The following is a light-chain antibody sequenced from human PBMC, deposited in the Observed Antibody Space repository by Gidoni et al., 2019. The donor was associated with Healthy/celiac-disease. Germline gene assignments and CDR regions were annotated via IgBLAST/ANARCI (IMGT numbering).Light chain of an antibody. CDR1: QSVSSSY. J-gene: IGKJ1*01. Sequence: EIVFTQSPGTLSLSPGESATLSCRASQSVSSSYLAWYQQKPGQAPRLLLYGASSRATGIPDRFSGSGSGTDFTLTISRLEPEDFAVYYCQQYGSSPRTFGQGTKVEIK. V-gene: IGKV3-20*01. CDR3: QQYGSSPRT. CDR2: GAS.